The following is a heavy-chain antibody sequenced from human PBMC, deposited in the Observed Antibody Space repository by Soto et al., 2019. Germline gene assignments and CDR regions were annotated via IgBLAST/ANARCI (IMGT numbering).Heavy chain of an antibody. CDR1: GGSISSGDYY. CDR2: IYYSGST. Sequence: SQTLSLTCTVSGGSISSGDYYWNWIRQPPGKGLEWIGYIYYSGSTDYNPSLQSRVTISVDTSKNLVSLKLSSVTAADTAVYYCARDVVATIRGDHYFDYWGQGALVTVSS. J-gene: IGHJ4*02. D-gene: IGHD5-12*01. V-gene: IGHV4-30-4*01. CDR3: ARDVVATIRGDHYFDY.